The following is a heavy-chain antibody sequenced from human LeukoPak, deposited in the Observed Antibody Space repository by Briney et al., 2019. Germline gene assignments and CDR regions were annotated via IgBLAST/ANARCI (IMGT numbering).Heavy chain of an antibody. Sequence: GGSLRLSCAASGFTFSSYAMHWVRQAPGKGLEWVAVISYDGCNKYYADSVKGRFTISRDNSKNTLYLQMNSLRAEDTAVYYGARVVPPPDSGHVYWGQGTLVTVSS. CDR1: GFTFSSYA. CDR2: ISYDGCNK. CDR3: ARVVPPPDSGHVY. V-gene: IGHV3-30*04. D-gene: IGHD3-10*01. J-gene: IGHJ4*02.